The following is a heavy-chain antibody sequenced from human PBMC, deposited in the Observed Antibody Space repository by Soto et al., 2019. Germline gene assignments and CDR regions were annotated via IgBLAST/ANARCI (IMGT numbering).Heavy chain of an antibody. J-gene: IGHJ4*02. CDR2: ISSLSSPR. Sequence: GGSLRLSCAASGFTFSTYEMNWVRQAPGKGLEWVSYISSLSSPRYYAESVEGRFIISRDNAKNSLYLQMNSLRDEDTAVYFCAREDILGARSFDYWGQGTLVTVSS. V-gene: IGHV3-48*03. D-gene: IGHD1-26*01. CDR3: AREDILGARSFDY. CDR1: GFTFSTYE.